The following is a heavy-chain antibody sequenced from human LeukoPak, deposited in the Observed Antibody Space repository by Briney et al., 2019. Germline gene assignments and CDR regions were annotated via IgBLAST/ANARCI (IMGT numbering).Heavy chain of an antibody. Sequence: PSETLSLTCTVSGGSISSSSYYWGWIRQPPGKGLEWIGTIYYSGSTYYNPSLKSRVTISVDTSKNQFSLKLSSVTAADTAVYYCARRRYGGYTYYFDYWGQGTLVTVSS. V-gene: IGHV4-39*01. D-gene: IGHD5-12*01. CDR1: GGSISSSSYY. CDR2: IYYSGST. CDR3: ARRRYGGYTYYFDY. J-gene: IGHJ4*02.